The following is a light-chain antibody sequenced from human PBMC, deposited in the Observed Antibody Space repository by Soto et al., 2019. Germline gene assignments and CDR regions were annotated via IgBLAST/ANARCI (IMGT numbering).Light chain of an antibody. CDR1: QSVRSSY. V-gene: IGKV3-20*01. Sequence: PGGRATLSCRASQSVRSSYLAWYQQRPGQAPRLLIFGASFRATGIPDRFSGSGSGTDFTLTISRLEPEDFAVYYCQHYGSPLTFGGGTKVEIK. CDR2: GAS. CDR3: QHYGSPLT. J-gene: IGKJ4*01.